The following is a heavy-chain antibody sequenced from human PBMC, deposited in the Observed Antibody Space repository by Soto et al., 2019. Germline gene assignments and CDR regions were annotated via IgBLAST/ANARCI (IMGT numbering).Heavy chain of an antibody. J-gene: IGHJ3*02. CDR2: IYYSGST. V-gene: IGHV4-59*01. CDR1: GGSISSYY. CDR3: ARWLRYHVSGVTVTRDAFDI. D-gene: IGHD4-17*01. Sequence: SETLSLTCTVSGGSISSYYWSWIRRPPGKGLEWIGYIYYSGSTNYDPSLKSRVTISVDTSKNQFSLKLSSVTAADTAVYYCARWLRYHVSGVTVTRDAFDIWGQGTMVTVSS.